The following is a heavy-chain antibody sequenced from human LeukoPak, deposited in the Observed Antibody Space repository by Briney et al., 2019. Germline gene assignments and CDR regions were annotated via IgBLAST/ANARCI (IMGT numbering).Heavy chain of an antibody. J-gene: IGHJ3*01. D-gene: IGHD1-26*01. CDR3: ARRQWVPAFDV. V-gene: IGHV4-38-2*02. CDR1: GYSISSGYY. Sequence: PSETLSLTCSVSGYSISSGYYWGWIRQPPGKGLEWIGYIYYSGSTNYNPSLKSRVTISVDTSKTQFSLKLSSVTAADTAVYYCARRQWVPAFDVWGQGTMVTVSS. CDR2: IYYSGST.